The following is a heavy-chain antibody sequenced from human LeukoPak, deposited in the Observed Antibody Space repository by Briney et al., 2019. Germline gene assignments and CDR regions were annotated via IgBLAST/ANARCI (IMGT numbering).Heavy chain of an antibody. CDR1: GFTAGSGFTFSTYV. CDR3: AKLDYDYVWRGRDF. CDR2: ISNDGTRK. J-gene: IGHJ4*02. Sequence: GGSLRLSCAGSGFTAGSGFTFSTYVIHWVRQAPGKGLEWVSMISNDGTRKYYADSVKGRFAISRDNSNNTLYLQMNSLTTDDTGVYYCAKLDYDYVWRGRDFWGQGTLVTVSS. D-gene: IGHD3-16*01. V-gene: IGHV3-30*18.